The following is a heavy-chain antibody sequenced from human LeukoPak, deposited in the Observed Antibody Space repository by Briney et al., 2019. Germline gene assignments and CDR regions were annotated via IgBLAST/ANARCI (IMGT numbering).Heavy chain of an antibody. J-gene: IGHJ4*02. Sequence: ASVKVSCKASGYTFTIYYMHWVRQAPGQGLEWMGIINPSGGSTSYAQKFQGRVTMTRDMSTSTVYMELSSLRSEDTAVYYCARVSSGRPFDYWGQGTLVTVSS. CDR2: INPSGGST. D-gene: IGHD6-19*01. CDR3: ARVSSGRPFDY. V-gene: IGHV1-46*01. CDR1: GYTFTIYY.